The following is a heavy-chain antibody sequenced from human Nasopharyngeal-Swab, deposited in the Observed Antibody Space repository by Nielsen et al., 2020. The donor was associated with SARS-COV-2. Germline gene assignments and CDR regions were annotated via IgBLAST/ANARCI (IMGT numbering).Heavy chain of an antibody. D-gene: IGHD3-16*02. Sequence: GSLRLSCTVSGGSVSSGSYYWSWIRQPPGKGLEWIGYIYYSGSTNYNPSLKSRVTISVDTSKNQFSLKLSSVTAADTAVYYCARGSNYDYVWGSYRLDAFDIWGQGTMVTVSS. J-gene: IGHJ3*02. CDR3: ARGSNYDYVWGSYRLDAFDI. CDR2: IYYSGST. CDR1: GGSVSSGSYY. V-gene: IGHV4-61*01.